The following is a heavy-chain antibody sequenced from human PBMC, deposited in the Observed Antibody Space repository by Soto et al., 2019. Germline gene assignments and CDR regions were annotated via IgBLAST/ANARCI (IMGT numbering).Heavy chain of an antibody. J-gene: IGHJ3*02. D-gene: IGHD2-21*02. V-gene: IGHV4-39*01. CDR2: IYYSGST. CDR1: GGPISSSSYY. Sequence: XASLSLTCTVCGGPISSSSYYWGWIRQPPGKGLEWIGSIYYSGSTYYNPSLKSRVTISVDTSKNQFSLKLSSVTAADTAVYYCARYCGRDCHPRGENAFDTSGHGTMVT. CDR3: ARYCGRDCHPRGENAFDT.